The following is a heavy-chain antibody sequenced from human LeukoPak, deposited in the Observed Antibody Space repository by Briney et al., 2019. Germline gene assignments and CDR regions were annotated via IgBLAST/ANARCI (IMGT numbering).Heavy chain of an antibody. V-gene: IGHV3-53*01. J-gene: IGHJ6*02. Sequence: GGSLRLSCAASGFNVTTNYMSWVRHAPGKGLEGVSVIYSGGTTYYADSVTGRFTISRDISKNTLSLQMNSLRAEDTAVYYCARDPTPRYCSGGSCYTHYGMDVWGQGTTVTVSS. CDR3: ARDPTPRYCSGGSCYTHYGMDV. CDR2: IYSGGTT. CDR1: GFNVTTNY. D-gene: IGHD2-15*01.